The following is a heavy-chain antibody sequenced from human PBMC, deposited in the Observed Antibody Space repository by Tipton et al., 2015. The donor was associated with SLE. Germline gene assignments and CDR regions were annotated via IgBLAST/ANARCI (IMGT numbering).Heavy chain of an antibody. J-gene: IGHJ4*02. V-gene: IGHV4-59*01. CDR3: ARGTTVPDY. CDR1: GGSISSYY. D-gene: IGHD4-17*01. Sequence: TLSLTCTVSGGSISSYYWNWIRQSPGKGLEWIGYIHHSGSTNYNPSLQSRVTISRDPSKNQFSLKLSSVTAADTAVYYCARGTTVPDYWGQGTLVTVSS. CDR2: IHHSGST.